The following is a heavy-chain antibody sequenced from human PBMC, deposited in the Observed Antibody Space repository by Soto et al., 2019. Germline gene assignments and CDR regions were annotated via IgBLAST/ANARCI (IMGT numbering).Heavy chain of an antibody. Sequence: GGSLRLSCAASGFTFSSYGMHWVRQAPGKGLEWVAVIWYDGSNKYYADSVKGRFTISRDNSKNTLYLQTNSLRAEDTAVYYCARAGILGYCSGGSCYTGGPFDYWGQGTLVTVSS. V-gene: IGHV3-33*01. CDR1: GFTFSSYG. D-gene: IGHD2-15*01. J-gene: IGHJ4*02. CDR3: ARAGILGYCSGGSCYTGGPFDY. CDR2: IWYDGSNK.